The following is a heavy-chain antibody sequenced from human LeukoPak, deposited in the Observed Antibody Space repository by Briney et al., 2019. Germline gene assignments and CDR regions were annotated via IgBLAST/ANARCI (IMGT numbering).Heavy chain of an antibody. J-gene: IGHJ4*02. V-gene: IGHV3-49*04. CDR1: GFTFGDYS. Sequence: GGSLRLSCTTSGFTFGDYSMSWVRQAPRKGLEWVALIRSEAYGGTAEYAASVKGRFTISRDDSKSIAYLQMNSLNTEDTAVYYCTTAGRAASFYFDYWGQGTLVTVSS. CDR2: IRSEAYGGTA. CDR3: TTAGRAASFYFDY. D-gene: IGHD2-15*01.